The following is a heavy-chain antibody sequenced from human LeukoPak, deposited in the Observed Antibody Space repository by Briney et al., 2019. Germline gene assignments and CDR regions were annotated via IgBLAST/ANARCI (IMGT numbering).Heavy chain of an antibody. Sequence: ETLSLTCAVYGGSFSGYYWSWIRQPPGKGLEWIGEINHSGSTNYNPSLKSRVTISVDTPKNQFSLKLSSVTAADTAVYYCARGGYYYDSSGYSLIDYWGQGTLVTVSS. D-gene: IGHD3-22*01. CDR1: GGSFSGYY. CDR2: INHSGST. CDR3: ARGGYYYDSSGYSLIDY. J-gene: IGHJ4*02. V-gene: IGHV4-34*01.